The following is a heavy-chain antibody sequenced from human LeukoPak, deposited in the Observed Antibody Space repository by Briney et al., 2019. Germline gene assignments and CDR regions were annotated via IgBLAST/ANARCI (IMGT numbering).Heavy chain of an antibody. J-gene: IGHJ6*03. CDR3: AREKGRHSSPRRVHYYYYYMDV. Sequence: ASVKVSCKASGGTFSSYAISWVRQAPGQGLEWMGGIIPIFGTANYAQKFQGRVTITTDESTSTAYMELSSLRSEGTAVYYCAREKGRHSSPRRVHYYYYYMDVWGKGTTVTVSS. CDR2: IIPIFGTA. D-gene: IGHD6-13*01. V-gene: IGHV1-69*05. CDR1: GGTFSSYA.